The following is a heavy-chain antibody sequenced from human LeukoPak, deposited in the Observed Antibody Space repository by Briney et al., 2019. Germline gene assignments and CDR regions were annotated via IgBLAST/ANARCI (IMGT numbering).Heavy chain of an antibody. J-gene: IGHJ4*02. Sequence: GGSLRLSCAASGFTFSSYAMSWVRQAPGKGLEWVSAISGSGGSTYYADSVKGRFTISRDNSKNTLYLQMNSLRAEDTAVYYCARGYGYGDQTIDYWGQGTLVTVSS. CDR3: ARGYGYGDQTIDY. D-gene: IGHD4-17*01. CDR2: ISGSGGST. CDR1: GFTFSSYA. V-gene: IGHV3-23*01.